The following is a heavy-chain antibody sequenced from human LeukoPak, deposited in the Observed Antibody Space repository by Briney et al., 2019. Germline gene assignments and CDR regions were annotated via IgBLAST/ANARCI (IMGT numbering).Heavy chain of an antibody. CDR3: ARDSGISRGAVTMNRSATPYGLDV. CDR2: ISRTGNSI. J-gene: IGHJ6*02. V-gene: IGHV3-48*03. Sequence: GGSLRLSCAASGFTLSSYEMNWVRLAPGKGLEWISYISRTGNSIYYADSVKGRFTISRDSAKNSLYLQMNSLSTDDTAVYYCARDSGISRGAVTMNRSATPYGLDVWGQGTTVTVSS. CDR1: GFTLSSYE. D-gene: IGHD3-10*01.